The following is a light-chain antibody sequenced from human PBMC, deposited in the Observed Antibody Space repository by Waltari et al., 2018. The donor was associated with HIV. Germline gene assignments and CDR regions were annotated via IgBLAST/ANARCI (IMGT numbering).Light chain of an antibody. J-gene: IGLJ3*02. CDR3: AAWDNYLNAWV. CDR1: SSTTGSPS. V-gene: IGLV1-47*01. CDR2: ASA. Sequence: QSVLTQPPSTSATPGQRVTILRSGASSTTGSPSVSWYQHLPGATPKLLIYASARRPTGVPDRFSGSESGTSASLAISGLRSEDEADYYCAAWDNYLNAWVFGGGTRVTVL.